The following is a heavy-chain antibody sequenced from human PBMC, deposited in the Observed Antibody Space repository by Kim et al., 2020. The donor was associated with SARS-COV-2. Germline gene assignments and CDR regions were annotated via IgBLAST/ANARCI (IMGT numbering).Heavy chain of an antibody. D-gene: IGHD6-19*01. J-gene: IGHJ6*02. V-gene: IGHV4-59*13. CDR2: IYSGGST. CDR3: ARDVLYSSGWNVDYYGMDV. CDR1: GGSIRNYY. Sequence: SETLSLTCSVSGGSIRNYYWSWIRQPPGKGLEWIGYIYSGGSTNYNPSLKSRVTISLDTSKDQFPLRLSSVTAADTAVYYCARDVLYSSGWNVDYYGMDVWGQGTTVTVSS.